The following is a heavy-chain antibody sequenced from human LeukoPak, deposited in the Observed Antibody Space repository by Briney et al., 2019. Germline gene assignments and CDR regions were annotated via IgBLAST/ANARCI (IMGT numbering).Heavy chain of an antibody. V-gene: IGHV4-38-2*01. J-gene: IGHJ4*02. CDR3: AGEGLVITHY. CDR1: GYSISSGYY. Sequence: PSETLSLTCAVSGYSISSGYYWGWIRQPPGKGLEWIRSIYHSGSTYYNPSLKSRVTISVDTSKNQFSLKLSSVTAADTAVYYGAGEGLVITHYWGQGTLVTVSS. D-gene: IGHD3-22*01. CDR2: IYHSGST.